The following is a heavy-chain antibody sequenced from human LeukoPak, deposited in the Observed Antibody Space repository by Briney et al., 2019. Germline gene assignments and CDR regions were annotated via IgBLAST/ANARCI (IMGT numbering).Heavy chain of an antibody. D-gene: IGHD2-15*01. J-gene: IGHJ6*02. Sequence: PGGSLRLSCAASGFTFSSYGMHWVRQAPGKGLEWVAVIWYDGSNKYYADSVKGRFTISRDNSKNTLYLQMNSLRAEDTAVYYCVREIARLEPKAPSWWDVGDPYGMDVWGQGTTVTVSS. V-gene: IGHV3-33*01. CDR1: GFTFSSYG. CDR2: IWYDGSNK. CDR3: VREIARLEPKAPSWWDVGDPYGMDV.